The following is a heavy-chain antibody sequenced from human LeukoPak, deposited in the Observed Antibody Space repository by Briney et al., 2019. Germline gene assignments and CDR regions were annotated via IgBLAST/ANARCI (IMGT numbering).Heavy chain of an antibody. CDR2: IYYSGTT. CDR1: GGSISSSPYY. J-gene: IGHJ5*02. CDR3: AKGAGGFSYYNWFDP. V-gene: IGHV4-39*07. D-gene: IGHD5-18*01. Sequence: SETLSLTCTVAGGSISSSPYYWGWIRQPPGKGLEWIGSIYYSGTTHYNPSLESRVTISVDTSKNQFSLKLASVTAADTAIYYCAKGAGGFSYYNWFDPWGQGTLVTVSS.